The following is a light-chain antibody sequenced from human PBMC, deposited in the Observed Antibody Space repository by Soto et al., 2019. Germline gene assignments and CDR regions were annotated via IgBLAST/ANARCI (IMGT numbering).Light chain of an antibody. V-gene: IGKV1-39*01. Sequence: DIQMTQSPSSLSASVGDRVTISCRASQITSTYLNWYQQKPGTAPRLLISRASSVKSGVPPRFSGSGSGRDFTLTISSLRPEDIATYFCQQSYTSPPWTFGQGTKVDIK. J-gene: IGKJ1*01. CDR3: QQSYTSPPWT. CDR1: QITSTY. CDR2: RAS.